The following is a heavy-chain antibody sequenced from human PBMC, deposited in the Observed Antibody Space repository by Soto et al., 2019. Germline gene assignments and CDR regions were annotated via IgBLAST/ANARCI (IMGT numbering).Heavy chain of an antibody. CDR3: AKHPEY. CDR2: ISYDGSNK. Sequence: QVQLVESGGGVVQPGRSLRLSCAASGFTFSSYGMHWVRQAPGKGLEWVAVISYDGSNKYYADSVKGRFTISRDNSKNTLYLQMNSLRAEVTAVYYCAKHPEYWGQGTLVTVSS. CDR1: GFTFSSYG. V-gene: IGHV3-30*18. J-gene: IGHJ4*02.